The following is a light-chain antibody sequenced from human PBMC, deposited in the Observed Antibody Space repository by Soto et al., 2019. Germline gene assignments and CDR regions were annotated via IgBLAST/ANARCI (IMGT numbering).Light chain of an antibody. J-gene: IGKJ2*01. V-gene: IGKV3-11*01. CDR2: DTS. CDR3: QHRKNWPAT. CDR1: QSVGSH. Sequence: EIVLTQYPATLSLSPGERATLSCRASQSVGSHLAWYQQRPGQAPRLLIYDTSNMATGIPVRFRGSGSGTDFTPTISSLEPEDLAIYYGQHRKNWPATFGQGTKLEIK.